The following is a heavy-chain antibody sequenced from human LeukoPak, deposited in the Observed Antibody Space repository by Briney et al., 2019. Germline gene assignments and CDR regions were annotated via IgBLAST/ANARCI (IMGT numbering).Heavy chain of an antibody. Sequence: ASVKVSCKASGYTFTGYYLHWVRQAPGQGLEWMGWINPNSGGREYAQKFQGRVNMTRDTAISTAYMELSSLTFDDTAIYYCARVGYFYGSGSQTGGYLDYWGQGTLVTVSS. CDR1: GYTFTGYY. D-gene: IGHD3-10*01. CDR2: INPNSGGR. CDR3: ARVGYFYGSGSQTGGYLDY. V-gene: IGHV1-2*02. J-gene: IGHJ4*02.